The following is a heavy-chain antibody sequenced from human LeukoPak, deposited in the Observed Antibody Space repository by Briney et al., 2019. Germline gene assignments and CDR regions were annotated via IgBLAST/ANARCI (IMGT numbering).Heavy chain of an antibody. CDR2: IYYSGST. CDR3: ARTRANYYDPYYFDY. CDR1: GGSISSYY. Sequence: PSETLSLTCTVSGGSISSYYWSWIRQPPGKGLEWIGYIYYSGSTNYNPSLKSRVTISVDTSKNQFSLKLSSVTAADTAVYYCARTRANYYDPYYFDYWGQGTLVTVSS. D-gene: IGHD3-22*01. J-gene: IGHJ4*02. V-gene: IGHV4-59*01.